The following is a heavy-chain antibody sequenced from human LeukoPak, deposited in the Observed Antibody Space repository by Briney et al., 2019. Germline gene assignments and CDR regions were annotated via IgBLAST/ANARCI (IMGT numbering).Heavy chain of an antibody. D-gene: IGHD6-13*01. J-gene: IGHJ4*02. CDR3: AGSNPRHSSSWVLDY. CDR1: GFTFSSYS. Sequence: GVSLRLSCAASGFTFSSYSMNWVRQAPGKGLEWVSSISSSSSYIYYADSVKGRFTISRDNAKNSLYLQMNSLRAEDTAVYYCAGSNPRHSSSWVLDYWGQGTLVTVSS. V-gene: IGHV3-21*01. CDR2: ISSSSSYI.